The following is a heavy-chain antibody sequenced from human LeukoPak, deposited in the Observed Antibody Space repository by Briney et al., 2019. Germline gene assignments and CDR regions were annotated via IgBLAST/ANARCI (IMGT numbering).Heavy chain of an antibody. CDR1: GFIFSSYG. D-gene: IGHD5-18*01. J-gene: IGHJ4*02. Sequence: RSLGLFCAASGFIFSSYGMHWIRQAPGKGLEWVAVIWYDGSNKYHADSVKGRFTISRDNSKNALYLQMNSLRVEDTALYYCARGLGYSYGYGIDYWGQGTLVTVSS. CDR3: ARGLGYSYGYGIDY. CDR2: IWYDGSNK. V-gene: IGHV3-33*01.